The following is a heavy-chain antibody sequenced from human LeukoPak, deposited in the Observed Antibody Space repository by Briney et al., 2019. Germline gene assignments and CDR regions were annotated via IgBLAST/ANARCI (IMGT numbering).Heavy chain of an antibody. CDR2: ISSSSSYI. CDR3: ARDSEVSQLWLPSVFDY. J-gene: IGHJ4*01. CDR1: GFTFSSYS. V-gene: IGHV3-21*01. D-gene: IGHD5-18*01. Sequence: GGSLRLSCAASGFTFSSYSMNWVRQAPGKGLEWVSSISSSSSYIYYADSVKGRFTISRDNAKNSLYLQMNSLRAEDTAVYYCARDSEVSQLWLPSVFDYWGHGTLVTVSS.